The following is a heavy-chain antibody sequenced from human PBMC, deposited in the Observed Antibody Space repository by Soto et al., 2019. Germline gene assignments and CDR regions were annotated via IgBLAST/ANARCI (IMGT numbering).Heavy chain of an antibody. Sequence: LRLSCGASGFTFSSYAMAWVRQVPGKGLEWVSVISGSGGTTYYADSVKGRFTISRDNSKNTLYVQMNSLRVEDTALYFCAKVRESAASGHFDYWGRGTLVTVSS. J-gene: IGHJ4*02. V-gene: IGHV3-23*01. CDR1: GFTFSSYA. CDR3: AKVRESAASGHFDY. D-gene: IGHD6-13*01. CDR2: ISGSGGTT.